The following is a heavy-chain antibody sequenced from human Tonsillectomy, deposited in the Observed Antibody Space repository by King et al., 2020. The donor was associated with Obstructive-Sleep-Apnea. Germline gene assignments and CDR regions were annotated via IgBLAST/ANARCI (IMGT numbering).Heavy chain of an antibody. CDR1: GFTFSSYR. V-gene: IGHV3-21*04. J-gene: IGHJ4*02. CDR3: ARDHGYGNAVYSDY. CDR2: MSSSSNYI. Sequence: QLVQSGGGLVKPGGSLRLSCAASGFTFSSYRMNWVRQAPGKGLEWVSSMSSSSNYIQYSESVRGRFTISRDNAKNSLYLQMDSLRAEDTAMYYCARDHGYGNAVYSDYWGQGTLVTVSS. D-gene: IGHD5-12*01.